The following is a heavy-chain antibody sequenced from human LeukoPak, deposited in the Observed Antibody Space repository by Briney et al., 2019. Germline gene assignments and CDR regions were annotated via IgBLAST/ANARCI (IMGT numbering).Heavy chain of an antibody. CDR3: AKAAVYHDSCPDS. Sequence: GGSLRLSCAASGFTFNVYAMNWVRQAPGKGLEWVSSISSSGGSTYYADSVKGRFTISRDNSKNTLYLQVNSLRAEDTAVYYCAKAAVYHDSCPDSWGQGTLVTVSS. CDR2: ISSSGGST. J-gene: IGHJ4*02. V-gene: IGHV3-23*01. CDR1: GFTFNVYA. D-gene: IGHD5/OR15-5a*01.